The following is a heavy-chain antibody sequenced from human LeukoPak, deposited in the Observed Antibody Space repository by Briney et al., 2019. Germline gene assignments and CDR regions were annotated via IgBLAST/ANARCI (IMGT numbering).Heavy chain of an antibody. CDR1: GGSLSGHY. D-gene: IGHD2-2*01. V-gene: IGHV4-59*11. CDR3: ARFSWGCSTASCYLTN. CDR2: IYYTGTT. Sequence: SETLSLTYTVGGGSLSGHYWGWIRQPPGKGLELVGHIYYTGTTFYNPSLNSRVTITLDTSRNQFSLRLTSVIAADTPVYYCARFSWGCSTASCYLTNWGQGALVTVSS. J-gene: IGHJ4*02.